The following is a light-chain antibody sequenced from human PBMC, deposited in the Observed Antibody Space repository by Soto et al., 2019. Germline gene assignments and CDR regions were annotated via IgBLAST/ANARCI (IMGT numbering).Light chain of an antibody. CDR3: QHYGDSPPFT. V-gene: IGKV3-20*01. CDR1: QSVPDNY. CDR2: GAS. Sequence: EIVFTQSPGTLSLSPGERAILSCRASQSVPDNYLAWYQQRPGQAPKLLIYGASNRVTGIPHRFSGSGSGTDFTLTVRSLESEDFAVYYCQHYGDSPPFTFGPGTKVDIK. J-gene: IGKJ3*01.